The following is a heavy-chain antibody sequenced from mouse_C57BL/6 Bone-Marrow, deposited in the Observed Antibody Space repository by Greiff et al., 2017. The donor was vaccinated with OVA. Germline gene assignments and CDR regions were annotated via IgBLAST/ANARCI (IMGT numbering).Heavy chain of an antibody. CDR1: GYTFTSYW. Sequence: VQLQQPGAELVKPGASVKLSCKASGYTFTSYWMHWVKQRPGQGLEWIGMIHPNSGSTNYNEKFKSKATLTVDKSSSTAYMQLSSLTSEDSAVYYCARIYYDYVAWFAYWGQGTLVTVSA. CDR2: IHPNSGST. J-gene: IGHJ3*01. D-gene: IGHD2-4*01. V-gene: IGHV1-64*01. CDR3: ARIYYDYVAWFAY.